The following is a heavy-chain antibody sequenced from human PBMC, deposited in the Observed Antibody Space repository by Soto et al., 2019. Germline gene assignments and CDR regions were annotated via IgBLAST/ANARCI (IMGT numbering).Heavy chain of an antibody. CDR1: GGSFSGYY. CDR2: INHSGST. Sequence: QVQLQQWGAGLLKPSETLSLTCAVYGGSFSGYYWSWIRQPPGQGLEWIGEINHSGSTNYNPSLKSRVTMSVDTSKNQFSLKLSSVTAADTAVYYCARGRYYGSGSYYKPSNAFDIWGQGTMVTVSS. V-gene: IGHV4-34*01. CDR3: ARGRYYGSGSYYKPSNAFDI. D-gene: IGHD3-10*01. J-gene: IGHJ3*02.